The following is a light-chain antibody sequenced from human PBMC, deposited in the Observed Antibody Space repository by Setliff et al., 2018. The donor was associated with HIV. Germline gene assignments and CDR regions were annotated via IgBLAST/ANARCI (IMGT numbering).Light chain of an antibody. CDR1: SSDVCGYNY. CDR3: SSYAISNTLP. CDR2: EFR. Sequence: QSALTQPASVSGSPGQSITISCTGTSSDVCGYNYVSWYQQHPGKAPKLISYEFRNRPSGVSNRFSGSKSGSTASLTISGLQAEDEADYYCSSYAISNTLPFGTGTKVTVL. J-gene: IGLJ1*01. V-gene: IGLV2-14*01.